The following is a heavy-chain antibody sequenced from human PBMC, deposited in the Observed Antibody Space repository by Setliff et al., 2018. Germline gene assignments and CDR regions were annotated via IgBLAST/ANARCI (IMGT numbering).Heavy chain of an antibody. D-gene: IGHD1-26*01. CDR2: IYYSGNT. CDR3: ARRIVGAVDGFDI. Sequence: SETLSLTCTVSGASITTSNSYWGWIRQPPGKGLEWIAHIYYSGNTFYNPSLGSRLTISGDTSKDQFSLKLSSVTAADTAVYYCARRIVGAVDGFDIWGQGTMVTVSS. J-gene: IGHJ3*02. V-gene: IGHV4-39*01. CDR1: GASITTSNSY.